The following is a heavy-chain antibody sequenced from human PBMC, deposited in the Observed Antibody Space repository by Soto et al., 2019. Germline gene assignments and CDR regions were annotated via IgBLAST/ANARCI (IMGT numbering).Heavy chain of an antibody. CDR1: GFTFNSYG. CDR3: AREGDDYCSGTRCFHYYGLDV. D-gene: IGHD2-15*01. CDR2: IEYNAKNR. Sequence: QVQLVESGGGVVQPGASLRLSCTASGFTFNSYGIHWVRQAPGTGLEWLALIEYNAKNRFYAYSLKGRFSTSIDNSRNTVYLQVNGLRAEDTAVYYCAREGDDYCSGTRCFHYYGLDVWGQGTTVIVSS. J-gene: IGHJ6*02. V-gene: IGHV3-33*05.